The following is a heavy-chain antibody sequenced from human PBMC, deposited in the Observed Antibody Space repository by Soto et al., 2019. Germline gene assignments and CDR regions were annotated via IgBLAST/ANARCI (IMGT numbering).Heavy chain of an antibody. V-gene: IGHV4-34*01. CDR1: GGSFSGYY. Sequence: QVQLQQWGAGLLKPSETLSLTCAVYGGSFSGYYWSWIRQPPGKGLEWIGAINHSGSTNYNPALKSRVTISVDTSKNQFSLKLSSVTAADTAVYYCARGRGLLWVVDYFDYWGQGTLVTVSS. CDR2: INHSGST. D-gene: IGHD3-10*01. J-gene: IGHJ4*02. CDR3: ARGRGLLWVVDYFDY.